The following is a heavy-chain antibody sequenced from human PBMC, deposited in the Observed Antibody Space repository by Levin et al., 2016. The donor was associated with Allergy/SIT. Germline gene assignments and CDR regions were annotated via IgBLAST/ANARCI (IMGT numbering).Heavy chain of an antibody. D-gene: IGHD6-19*01. CDR2: ISGSGGST. V-gene: IGHV3-23*01. Sequence: VRQAPGKGLEWVSAISGSGGSTYYADSVKGRFTISRDNSKNTLYLQMNSLRAEDTAVYYCAKAADSSGWLLSYYFDYWGQGTLVTVSS. CDR3: AKAADSSGWLLSYYFDY. J-gene: IGHJ4*02.